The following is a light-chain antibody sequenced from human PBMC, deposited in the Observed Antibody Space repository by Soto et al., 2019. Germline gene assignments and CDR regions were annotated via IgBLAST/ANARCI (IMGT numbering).Light chain of an antibody. CDR2: DAS. CDR1: RDIGDF. Sequence: DIQMTQSPSSLTASAGDRIIITCRASRDIGDFVHWYQLTPGKAPRLLIYDASNLDIGVPSRFNASRSGTDFTFTISSQQPEDIATYDCLQYDDRPPDAFGGGTRVDLK. J-gene: IGKJ4*01. V-gene: IGKV1-33*01. CDR3: LQYDDRPPDA.